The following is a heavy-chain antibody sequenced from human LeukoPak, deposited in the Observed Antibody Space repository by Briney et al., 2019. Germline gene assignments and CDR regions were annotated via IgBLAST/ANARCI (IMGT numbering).Heavy chain of an antibody. D-gene: IGHD2-15*01. V-gene: IGHV1-18*04. Sequence: GESQKISCKGSGYSFTSYWISWVRQAPGQGLEWMGWISAYNGNTNYAQKLQGRVTMTTDTSTSTAYMELRSLRSDDTAVYYCAREQLYCSGGSCYSVSDYWGQGTLVTVSS. CDR2: ISAYNGNT. CDR1: GYSFTSYW. J-gene: IGHJ4*02. CDR3: AREQLYCSGGSCYSVSDY.